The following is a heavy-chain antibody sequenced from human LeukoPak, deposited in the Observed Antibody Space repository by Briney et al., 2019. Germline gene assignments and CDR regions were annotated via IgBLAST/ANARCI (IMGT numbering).Heavy chain of an antibody. CDR2: ISYDGTYK. CDR1: GFKFRSYG. J-gene: IGHJ4*02. Sequence: GGSLRLSCAASGFKFRSYGMHWVRQAPGKGLESVAIISYDGTYKYYADSVKGRFTISRDNSENTLYLQMNSLRAEDTAVYYCAKKSQPGVDMATIHFDHGGQGTLVTVSS. CDR3: AKKSQPGVDMATIHFDH. D-gene: IGHD5-24*01. V-gene: IGHV3-30*18.